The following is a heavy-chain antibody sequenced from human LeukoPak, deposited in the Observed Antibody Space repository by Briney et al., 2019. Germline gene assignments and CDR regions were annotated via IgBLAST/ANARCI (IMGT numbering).Heavy chain of an antibody. CDR3: ASGGGIYAFDI. Sequence: SETLSLTCTVSGGSITSSPYYWAWIRLPPGKGLEWIGYIYYSGSTNYNPSLKSRVTISVDTSKNQFSLKLSSVTAADTAVYYCASGGGIYAFDIWGQGTMVTVSS. D-gene: IGHD3-16*01. J-gene: IGHJ3*02. CDR2: IYYSGST. CDR1: GGSITSSPYY. V-gene: IGHV4-61*05.